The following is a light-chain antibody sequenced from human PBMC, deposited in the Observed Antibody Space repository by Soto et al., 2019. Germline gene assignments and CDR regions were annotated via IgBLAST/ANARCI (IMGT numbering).Light chain of an antibody. CDR1: QSVGTY. J-gene: IGKJ1*01. V-gene: IGKV3-15*01. CDR3: QQYNNWPPT. CDR2: GAS. Sequence: EIVLTQSPGTLSLSPGERATLSCRASQSVGTYLAWYQQKPGQAPRLLIYGASTRATGIPARFSGSGSGTEFTLTISSLQSEDFAVYYCQQYNNWPPTFGQGTKVDIK.